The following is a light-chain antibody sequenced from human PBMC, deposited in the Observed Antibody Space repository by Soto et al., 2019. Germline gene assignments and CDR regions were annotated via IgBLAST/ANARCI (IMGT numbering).Light chain of an antibody. J-gene: IGKJ1*01. Sequence: DIQMTQSPSTLSASVGDRVTITCRASQSLSSLLAWYQQKPGRAPNLLIYKASSLQSGVPSRFSGSASGTGFTLTIENLQPDDFGIYYCQQYKSYPWTFGQGTKVDIK. CDR2: KAS. V-gene: IGKV1-5*03. CDR1: QSLSSL. CDR3: QQYKSYPWT.